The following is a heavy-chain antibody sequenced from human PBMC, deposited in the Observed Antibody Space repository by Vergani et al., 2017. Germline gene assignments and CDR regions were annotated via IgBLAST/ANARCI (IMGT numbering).Heavy chain of an antibody. CDR1: GGTFSSYT. J-gene: IGHJ3*02. D-gene: IGHD3-22*01. V-gene: IGHV1-69*02. CDR3: ASGYYDSSATDAFDI. CDR2: IIPILGIA. Sequence: QVQLVQSGAEVKKPGSSVKVSCKASGGTFSSYTISWVRQAPGQGLELMGRIIPILGIANYAQKFQGRVTITADKSTSTAYMELSSLRSEDTAVYYCASGYYDSSATDAFDIWGQGTMVTVSS.